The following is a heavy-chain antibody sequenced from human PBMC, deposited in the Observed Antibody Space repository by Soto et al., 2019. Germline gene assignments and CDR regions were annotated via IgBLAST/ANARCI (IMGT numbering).Heavy chain of an antibody. V-gene: IGHV3-11*01. CDR2: ISSSGSTI. J-gene: IGHJ6*02. Sequence: GGSLRLSCAASGFSFSDYYMSWIRQAPGKGLEWVSYISSSGSTIYYADSVKGRLTISRDNAKNSLYLQMNSLRAEDTAVYYCARGVDYDFWSGYYAYYYGMDVWGQGTTVTVSS. D-gene: IGHD3-3*01. CDR3: ARGVDYDFWSGYYAYYYGMDV. CDR1: GFSFSDYY.